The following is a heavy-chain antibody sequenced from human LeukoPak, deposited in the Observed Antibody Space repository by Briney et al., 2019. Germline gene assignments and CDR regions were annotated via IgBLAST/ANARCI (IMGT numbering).Heavy chain of an antibody. CDR2: ISYDGSNK. J-gene: IGHJ4*02. CDR1: GFTFSSYA. Sequence: PGGSLRLSCAASGFTFSSYAMHWVRQAPGKGLEWVAVISYDGSNKYYADSVKGRFTISRDNSKNTLYLQMNSLRAEDTAVYYCASWGKGYSSSWYDFPTRTGDYWGQGTLVTVSS. V-gene: IGHV3-30-3*01. D-gene: IGHD6-13*01. CDR3: ASWGKGYSSSWYDFPTRTGDY.